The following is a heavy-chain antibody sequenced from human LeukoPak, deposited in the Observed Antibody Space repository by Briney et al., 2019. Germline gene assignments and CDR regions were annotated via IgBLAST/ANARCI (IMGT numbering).Heavy chain of an antibody. J-gene: IGHJ4*02. D-gene: IGHD6-19*01. Sequence: ASVKVSCKASGYTFTSYGISWVRQAPGQGLEWMGWISAYNGNTNYAQKPQGRVTMTTDTSTSTAYMELRSLRSDDTAVYYCARDRRGVAGTESSDYWGQGTLVTVSS. CDR3: ARDRRGVAGTESSDY. CDR1: GYTFTSYG. V-gene: IGHV1-18*01. CDR2: ISAYNGNT.